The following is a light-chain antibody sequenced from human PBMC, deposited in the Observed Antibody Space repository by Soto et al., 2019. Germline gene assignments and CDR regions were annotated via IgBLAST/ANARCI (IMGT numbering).Light chain of an antibody. CDR3: QQYGGSPPKYT. CDR2: DSS. Sequence: EIVLTQSPGTLSLSPGERVSLSCRASQSVSSTSIAWYKQKPGQAPRLLIYDSSSRATDIPDRFSGSRSGTDFTITISRLEPDDFAVYYCQQYGGSPPKYTFGQGTKLEI. J-gene: IGKJ2*01. V-gene: IGKV3-20*01. CDR1: QSVSSTS.